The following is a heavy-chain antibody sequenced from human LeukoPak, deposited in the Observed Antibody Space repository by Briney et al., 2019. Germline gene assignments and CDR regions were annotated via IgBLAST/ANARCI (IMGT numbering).Heavy chain of an antibody. Sequence: SETLSLTCSVSGGSISSSSWNWIRQPPGKGLEWIGCVYYSGSTKNHPSLRGRVTISVDTSKNQFSLKVRSVTAADTAVYYCARGSRGNSYVDDWFDPWGPGTLVTVS. CDR1: GGSISSSS. V-gene: IGHV4-59*01. CDR3: ARGSRGNSYVDDWFDP. J-gene: IGHJ5*02. CDR2: VYYSGST. D-gene: IGHD4-23*01.